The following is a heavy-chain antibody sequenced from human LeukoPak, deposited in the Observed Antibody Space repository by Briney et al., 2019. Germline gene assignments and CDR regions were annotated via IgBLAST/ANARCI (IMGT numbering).Heavy chain of an antibody. D-gene: IGHD3-10*01. Sequence: GESLKISCKGSGYSFTNSWIGWVRQMPGKGLEWMGIIYPGDSDTRYSPSFQGQVTISADKSISTAYLQWSSLKASDTAIYYCARQAASYYYYYMDVWGKGTTVTISS. V-gene: IGHV5-51*01. J-gene: IGHJ6*03. CDR3: ARQAASYYYYYMDV. CDR2: IYPGDSDT. CDR1: GYSFTNSW.